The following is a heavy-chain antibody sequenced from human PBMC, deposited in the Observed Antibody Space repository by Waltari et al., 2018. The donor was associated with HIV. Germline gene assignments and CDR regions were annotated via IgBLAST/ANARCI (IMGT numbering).Heavy chain of an antibody. Sequence: EVQVVESGGGLVQPGGSLRLSCAASGFTFSTYEMNWVRQAPGKGLEWVSYISSSGSTIYYADSVKGPFTISGDNAKNSLYLQMNSLRAEDTAVYFCARDGSSYYGLDYWGRGTLVTVSS. V-gene: IGHV3-48*03. CDR1: GFTFSTYE. CDR2: ISSSGSTI. D-gene: IGHD1-26*01. J-gene: IGHJ4*02. CDR3: ARDGSSYYGLDY.